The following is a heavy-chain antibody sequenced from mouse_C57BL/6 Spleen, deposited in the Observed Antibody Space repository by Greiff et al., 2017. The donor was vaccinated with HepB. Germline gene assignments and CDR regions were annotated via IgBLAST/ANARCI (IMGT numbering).Heavy chain of an antibody. V-gene: IGHV1-50*01. D-gene: IGHD2-14*01. CDR1: GYTFTSYW. CDR2: IDPSDSYT. J-gene: IGHJ2*01. Sequence: QVQLQQPGAELVKPGASVELSCKASGYTFTSYWMQWVKQRPGQGLEWIGEIDPSDSYTNYNQKFKGKATLTVDTSSSTAYMQLSSLTSEDSAVYYCARGVGVGSFDYWGQGTTLTVSS. CDR3: ARGVGVGSFDY.